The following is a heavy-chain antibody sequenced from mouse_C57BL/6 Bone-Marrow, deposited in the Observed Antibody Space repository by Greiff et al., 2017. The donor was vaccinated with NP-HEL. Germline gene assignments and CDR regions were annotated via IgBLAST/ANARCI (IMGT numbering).Heavy chain of an antibody. Sequence: QVQLQQPGAELVRPGASVTLSCKASGYTFTDYEMHWVKQTPVQGLEWIGAIDPETGGTAYNQKFKGKAILTADKSSSTAYMELRSLTSDDSAVYYCTRGSDCPYYAMDYWGQGTSVTVSS. CDR1: GYTFTDYE. V-gene: IGHV1-15*01. J-gene: IGHJ4*01. D-gene: IGHD2-4*01. CDR2: IDPETGGT. CDR3: TRGSDCPYYAMDY.